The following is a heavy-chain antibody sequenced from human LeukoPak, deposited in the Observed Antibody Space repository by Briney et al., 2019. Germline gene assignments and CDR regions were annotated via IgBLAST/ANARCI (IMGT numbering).Heavy chain of an antibody. CDR1: GFTFTTYS. J-gene: IGHJ6*02. V-gene: IGHV3-21*01. CDR3: ARMGYCSSTSCPPLTRMDV. D-gene: IGHD2-2*01. Sequence: GGSLRLSCEASGFTFTTYSMTWVRQTPGEGLEWVSSISTRDTFINYADSVKGRFTISRDNAKNSLYLQMNSLRAEDTAVYYCARMGYCSSTSCPPLTRMDVWGQGTTVTVSS. CDR2: ISTRDTFI.